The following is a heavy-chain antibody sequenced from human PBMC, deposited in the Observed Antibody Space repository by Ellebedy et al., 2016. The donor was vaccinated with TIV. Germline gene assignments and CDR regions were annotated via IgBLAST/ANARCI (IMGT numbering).Heavy chain of an antibody. D-gene: IGHD3-3*01. CDR1: VGSISRSSYY. Sequence: MPSDTLSLTCTVSVGSISRSSYYWGWIRQPPGKGLEWIGGIHYSGSTYDNLSLKTRVTISVDPSKNQLSLKLSSVTAADTAVYYCVRPRSGYFAFDIWGQGTMVTVSS. CDR3: VRPRSGYFAFDI. CDR2: IHYSGST. J-gene: IGHJ3*02. V-gene: IGHV4-39*01.